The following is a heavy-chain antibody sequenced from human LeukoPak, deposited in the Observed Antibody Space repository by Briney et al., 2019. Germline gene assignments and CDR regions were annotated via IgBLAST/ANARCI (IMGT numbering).Heavy chain of an antibody. D-gene: IGHD2-21*02. J-gene: IGHJ4*02. CDR1: GFTFSSYA. CDR3: VRRLPTTPHYYFDY. CDR2: ISSNGGST. Sequence: GGCLRLSCSASGFTFSSYAMHWVRQAPGKGLEYVSAISSNGGSTYYADSVKGRFTISRDYSKNTLYLQMSSLRADDTAVYYCVRRLPTTPHYYFDYWGQGTLVTVSS. V-gene: IGHV3-64D*06.